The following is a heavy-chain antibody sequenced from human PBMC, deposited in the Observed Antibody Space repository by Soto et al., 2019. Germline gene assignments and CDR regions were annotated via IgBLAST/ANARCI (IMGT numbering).Heavy chain of an antibody. D-gene: IGHD6-13*01. CDR2: IDPSDSYT. J-gene: IGHJ6*02. CDR3: ARGIRNGTDV. V-gene: IGHV5-10-1*01. Sequence: RIWWRGAGGSCVSYGSSWMRQMPGKGLEWMGRIDPSDSYTNYSPSFQGHVTISADKSISTAYLQWSSLKASDTAMYYCARGIRNGTDVWVQRTTVPV. CDR1: GGSCVSYG.